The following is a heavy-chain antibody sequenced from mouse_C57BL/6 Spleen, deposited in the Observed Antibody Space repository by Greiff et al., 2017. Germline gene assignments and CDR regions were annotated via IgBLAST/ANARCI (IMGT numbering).Heavy chain of an antibody. CDR1: GFNIKNTY. V-gene: IGHV14-3*01. CDR2: IDPANGNT. CDR3: ARFHDYDARYFDY. J-gene: IGHJ2*01. Sequence: VQLQQSVAELVRPGASVKLSCTASGFNIKNTYMHWVKQRPEQGLEWIGGIDPANGNTKYAPKFQGKATITADTSYNTAYLQLSSLTSEDTAIYYCARFHDYDARYFDYWGQGTTLTVSS. D-gene: IGHD2-4*01.